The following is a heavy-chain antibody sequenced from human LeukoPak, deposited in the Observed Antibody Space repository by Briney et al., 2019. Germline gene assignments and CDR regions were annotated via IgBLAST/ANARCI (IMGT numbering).Heavy chain of an antibody. Sequence: PSETLSLTCTVSGGSISSYYWSWIRQPPGKGLEWIGYIYYSGSTYYNPSLKSRVTISVDTSKNQFSLKLSSVTAADTAIYYCARDRDSSGIDYWGQGTLVTVSS. J-gene: IGHJ4*02. CDR1: GGSISSYY. D-gene: IGHD3-22*01. V-gene: IGHV4-59*12. CDR3: ARDRDSSGIDY. CDR2: IYYSGST.